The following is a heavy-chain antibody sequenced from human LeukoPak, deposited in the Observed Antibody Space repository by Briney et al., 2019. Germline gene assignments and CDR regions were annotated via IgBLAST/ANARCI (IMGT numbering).Heavy chain of an antibody. Sequence: ASVKVSCKASGGTFSSYAISWVRQAPGQGLEWMGWISAYNGNTNYAQKLQGRVTMTTDTSTSTAYMELRSLRSDDTAVYYCAREYDSSGHYYDVDYWGQGTLVTVSS. J-gene: IGHJ4*02. D-gene: IGHD3-22*01. CDR3: AREYDSSGHYYDVDY. V-gene: IGHV1-18*01. CDR1: GGTFSSYA. CDR2: ISAYNGNT.